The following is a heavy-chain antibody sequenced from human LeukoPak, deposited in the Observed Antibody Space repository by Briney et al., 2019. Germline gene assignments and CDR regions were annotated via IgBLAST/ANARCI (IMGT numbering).Heavy chain of an antibody. CDR3: ARWRGYSSGWSGPFDD. Sequence: ASVKVSCKASGYTFTGHYMHWVRQAPGQGLEWMGWIDPKSGGTKYAQRFQGRVTMTRDTSINTGYMELSSLTSDDTAVYYCARWRGYSSGWSGPFDDWGQGTLVTVSS. CDR1: GYTFTGHY. V-gene: IGHV1-2*02. D-gene: IGHD6-13*01. CDR2: IDPKSGGT. J-gene: IGHJ4*02.